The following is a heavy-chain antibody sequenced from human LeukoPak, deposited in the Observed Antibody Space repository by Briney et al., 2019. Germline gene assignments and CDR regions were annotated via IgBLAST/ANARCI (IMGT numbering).Heavy chain of an antibody. D-gene: IGHD2-2*02. V-gene: IGHV4-4*07. CDR1: GGSISSYY. CDR3: ASCSSTSCYTGFDY. CDR2: IYTSGST. J-gene: IGHJ4*02. Sequence: PSETLSLTCTVSGGSISSYYWSWIRQPAGKGLEWIGRIYTSGSTNYNPSLKSRVTMSVDTSKNQFSLKLSSVTAADTAVYYCASCSSTSCYTGFDYWGQGTLVTVSS.